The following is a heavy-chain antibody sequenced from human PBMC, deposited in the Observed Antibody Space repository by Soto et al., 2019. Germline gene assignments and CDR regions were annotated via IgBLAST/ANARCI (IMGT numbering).Heavy chain of an antibody. D-gene: IGHD3-3*01. CDR3: ARGRRLRFLEWSPTYFDY. CDR2: MNPNSGNT. CDR1: GYTFTSYD. V-gene: IGHV1-8*01. Sequence: QVQLVQSGAEVKKPGASVKVSCMASGYTFTSYDINWVRQATGQGLEWMGWMNPNSGNTGYAQKFQGRVTMTRNTFISTAYMELSSLRSEDTAVYYCARGRRLRFLEWSPTYFDYWGQGTLVTVSS. J-gene: IGHJ4*02.